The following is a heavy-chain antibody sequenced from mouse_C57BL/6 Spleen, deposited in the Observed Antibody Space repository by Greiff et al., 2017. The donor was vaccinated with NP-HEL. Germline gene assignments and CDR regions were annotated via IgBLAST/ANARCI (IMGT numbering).Heavy chain of an antibody. Sequence: QVQLQQSGPELVKPGASVKISCKASGYAFSSSWMNWVKQRPGKGLEWIGRIYPGDGDTNYNGKFKGKATLTADKSSSTAYMHLSSLTSEDSAVYFCAREGLLTFAYWGQGTLVTVSA. V-gene: IGHV1-82*01. CDR2: IYPGDGDT. J-gene: IGHJ3*01. CDR3: AREGLLTFAY. D-gene: IGHD1-1*01. CDR1: GYAFSSSW.